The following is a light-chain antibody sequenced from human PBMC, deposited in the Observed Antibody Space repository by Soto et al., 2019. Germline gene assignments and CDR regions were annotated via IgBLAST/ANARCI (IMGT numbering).Light chain of an antibody. CDR3: QQYNSYSGWT. CDR2: DVS. Sequence: DIKITQSPSTLSASVGDRQTIPCRASQSISGWLAWYQQKPGKAPNLLIYDVSTLESGVPSRFSGSGSGTEFTLTISRLQPGDFATYYCQQYNSYSGWTFGQGTKVDIK. J-gene: IGKJ1*01. V-gene: IGKV1-5*01. CDR1: QSISGW.